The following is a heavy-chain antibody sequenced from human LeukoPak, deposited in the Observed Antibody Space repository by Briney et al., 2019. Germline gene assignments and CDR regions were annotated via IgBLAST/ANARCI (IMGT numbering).Heavy chain of an antibody. J-gene: IGHJ4*02. D-gene: IGHD2-2*03. CDR1: GFTFSSYG. CDR2: IRYDGSNK. Sequence: GGPLRLSCAASGFTFSSYGMHWVRQAPGKGLEWVAFIRYDGSNKYYADSVKGRFTISRDNSKNTLYLQMNSLRAEDTAVYYCANLDPGYCSSTSCYDYFDYWGQGTLVTVSS. V-gene: IGHV3-30*02. CDR3: ANLDPGYCSSTSCYDYFDY.